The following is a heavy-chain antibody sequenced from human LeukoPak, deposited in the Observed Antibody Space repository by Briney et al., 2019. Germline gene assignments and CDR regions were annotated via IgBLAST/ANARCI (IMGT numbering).Heavy chain of an antibody. CDR1: GFTFDDYA. CDR2: ISWNSGTI. D-gene: IGHD3-3*01. CDR3: AKARTLEWSLFAPYSDS. J-gene: IGHJ4*02. Sequence: GGSLRLSCAASGFTFDDYAMHWVRQAPGKGLEWVSGISWNSGTIGYADSVKGRFTISRDNAKNSLYMQMNSLRAEDTALYYCAKARTLEWSLFAPYSDSWGQGILVTVSS. V-gene: IGHV3-9*01.